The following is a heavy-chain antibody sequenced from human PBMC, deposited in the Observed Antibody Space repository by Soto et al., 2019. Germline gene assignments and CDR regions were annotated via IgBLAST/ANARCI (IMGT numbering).Heavy chain of an antibody. D-gene: IGHD3-10*01. CDR3: ARGWFGELLWFDP. CDR1: GGSISNGDYF. CDR2: IFHGGST. Sequence: SETLSLTCTVSGGSISNGDYFWSWIRQPPGKGLEWIGHIFHGGSTHFNPSLKSRVTISLDTSKNQLSLKLRSVTAADTAVYFCARGWFGELLWFDPWGQGTLVTVSS. V-gene: IGHV4-31*03. J-gene: IGHJ5*02.